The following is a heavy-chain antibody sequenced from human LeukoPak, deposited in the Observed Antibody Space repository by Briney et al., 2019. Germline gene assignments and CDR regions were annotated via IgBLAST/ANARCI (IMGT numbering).Heavy chain of an antibody. CDR1: GGSFSSGGFY. CDR3: ARVRTTLSGFAFDY. J-gene: IGHJ4*02. D-gene: IGHD4-4*01. CDR2: IHYLGST. V-gene: IGHV4-31*03. Sequence: SETLSLTCTVSGGSFSSGGFYWGWIRQHPGKGLEWIGYIHYLGSTHCNASLRSRITISTDTSKNQFSLKLRSVTAADTAVYYCARVRTTLSGFAFDYWGQGTLVTVSS.